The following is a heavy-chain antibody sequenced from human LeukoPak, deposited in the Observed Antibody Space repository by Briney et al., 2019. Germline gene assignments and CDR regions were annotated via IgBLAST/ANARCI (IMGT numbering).Heavy chain of an antibody. CDR1: GFTFSNAW. Sequence: GGSLRLSCAASGFTFSNAWMSWVRQAPGKGLEWVGRIKSKTDGGTTDYAAPVKGRFTISRDDSKNTLYLQMNSLKTEDTAVYYCAKVEEQIYVETAMDDPGRGHYMDVWGKGTTVIVSS. CDR2: IKSKTDGGTT. D-gene: IGHD5-18*01. V-gene: IGHV3-15*01. CDR3: AKVEEQIYVETAMDDPGRGHYMDV. J-gene: IGHJ6*03.